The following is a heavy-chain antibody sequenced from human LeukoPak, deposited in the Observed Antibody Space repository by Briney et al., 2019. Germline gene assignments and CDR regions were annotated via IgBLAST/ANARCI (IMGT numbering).Heavy chain of an antibody. CDR1: GYTFTSYD. V-gene: IGHV1-8*01. CDR2: MNPNSGNT. J-gene: IGHJ4*02. Sequence: ASVKVSCKASGYTFTSYDINWVRQATGQGLEWMGWMNPNSGNTGYAQKFQGRATMTRNTSISTAYMELSSLRSEDTAVYYCATKLSSGWYELRFDYWGQGTLVTVSS. CDR3: ATKLSSGWYELRFDY. D-gene: IGHD6-19*01.